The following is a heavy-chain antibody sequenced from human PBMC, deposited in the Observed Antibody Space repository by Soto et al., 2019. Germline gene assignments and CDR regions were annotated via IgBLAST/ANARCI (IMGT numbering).Heavy chain of an antibody. V-gene: IGHV1-3*01. J-gene: IGHJ4*02. CDR3: AREYCSSTSGYLSVYGY. Sequence: ASVKVSCKASGYTFTSYAMHWVRQAPGQRLEWMGWINAGNGNTKYSQKFQGRATITRDTSASTAYMELRSLRSDDTAVYYCAREYCSSTSGYLSVYGYWGQGTLVTVSS. CDR1: GYTFTSYA. CDR2: INAGNGNT. D-gene: IGHD2-2*01.